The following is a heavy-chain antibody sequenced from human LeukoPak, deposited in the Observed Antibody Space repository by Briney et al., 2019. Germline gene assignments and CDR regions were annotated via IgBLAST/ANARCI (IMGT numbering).Heavy chain of an antibody. V-gene: IGHV3-7*01. J-gene: IGHJ2*01. CDR1: GFTFSDSW. Sequence: PGGSLRLSCAASGFTFSDSWMSWVRQAPGKGLEWVANMNQDGSEKDYVDSVKGRFTISRDNARNSLYLQMGSLRAEDTAVYYCARDPPYYDILTGYYKSDSSRRFQDWYFDLWGRGTLVTVSS. D-gene: IGHD3-9*01. CDR3: ARDPPYYDILTGYYKSDSSRRFQDWYFDL. CDR2: MNQDGSEK.